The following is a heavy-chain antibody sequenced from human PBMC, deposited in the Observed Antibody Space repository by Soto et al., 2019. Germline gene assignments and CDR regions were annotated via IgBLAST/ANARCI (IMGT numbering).Heavy chain of an antibody. CDR3: ARLDASNSFDY. Sequence: PAETLTLTCAVSGYSSISGGCYWNWIRQPQGKGLVLIGAIYDNGGTYYNPSLKSRVTISLDRSKNQFSLKLTSVTAADTAVFYCARLDASNSFDYWGPGILVTVSS. CDR1: GYSSISGGCY. D-gene: IGHD2-2*01. J-gene: IGHJ4*02. V-gene: IGHV4-30-2*01. CDR2: IYDNGGT.